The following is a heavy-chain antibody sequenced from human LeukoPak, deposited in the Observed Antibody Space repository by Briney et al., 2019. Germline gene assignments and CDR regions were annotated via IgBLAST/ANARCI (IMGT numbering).Heavy chain of an antibody. J-gene: IGHJ4*02. CDR1: GFTVSSNY. V-gene: IGHV3-53*01. Sequence: GGSLRLSCAASGFTVSSNYMSWVRQAPGKGLEWVSVIYSGGSTYYADSVKGRFTISRDNSKNTLYLQMNSLRAEDTAVHYCARGVYYDILTNYFDYWGQGTLVTVSS. D-gene: IGHD3-9*01. CDR3: ARGVYYDILTNYFDY. CDR2: IYSGGST.